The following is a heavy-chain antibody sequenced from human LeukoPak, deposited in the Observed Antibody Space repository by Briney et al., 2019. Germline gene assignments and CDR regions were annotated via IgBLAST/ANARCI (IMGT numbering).Heavy chain of an antibody. CDR1: GGTFSSYA. Sequence: SVKVSCKASGGTFSSYAISWVLQAPGQGLEWMGGIIPIFGTANYAQKFQGRVTITTDESTSTAYMELSSLRSEDTAVYYCASSSLRGYSYGPKVYWGQGTLVTVSS. CDR2: IIPIFGTA. D-gene: IGHD5-18*01. J-gene: IGHJ4*02. CDR3: ASSSLRGYSYGPKVY. V-gene: IGHV1-69*05.